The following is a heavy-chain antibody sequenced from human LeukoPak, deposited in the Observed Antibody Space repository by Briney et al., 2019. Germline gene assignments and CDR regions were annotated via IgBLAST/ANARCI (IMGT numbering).Heavy chain of an antibody. Sequence: GESLKISSKGSGYRFTSYWIGWVRQMPGKGLEWMGIIYSGDSDTSYSPSFQGQVTISADKSISTAYLQWSSLTASDTAMYYCARHPTYYDFWSGPNDAFDIWGQGTMVTVSS. V-gene: IGHV5-51*01. CDR3: ARHPTYYDFWSGPNDAFDI. J-gene: IGHJ3*02. D-gene: IGHD3-3*01. CDR2: IYSGDSDT. CDR1: GYRFTSYW.